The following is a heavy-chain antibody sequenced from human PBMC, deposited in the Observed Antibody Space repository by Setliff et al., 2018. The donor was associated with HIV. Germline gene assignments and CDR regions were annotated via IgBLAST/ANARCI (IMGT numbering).Heavy chain of an antibody. D-gene: IGHD3-3*01. CDR2: INTNTGNP. CDR3: ARAKVGTLRFCDGTSCYTEAFDI. CDR1: GYTFTNYA. Sequence: GASVKVSCKASGYTFTNYAIHWVRQAPGQGLEWMGWINTNTGNPTYDQGFAGRFVSSLDTSVSSTYLQISSLESEDTAIYYCARAKVGTLRFCDGTSCYTEAFDIWGQGTMVTVSS. J-gene: IGHJ3*02. V-gene: IGHV7-4-1*02.